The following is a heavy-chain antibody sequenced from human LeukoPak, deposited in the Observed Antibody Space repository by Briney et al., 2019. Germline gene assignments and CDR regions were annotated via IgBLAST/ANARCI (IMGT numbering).Heavy chain of an antibody. CDR1: GGSISSGSFY. J-gene: IGHJ5*02. D-gene: IGHD2-2*01. V-gene: IGHV4-31*03. Sequence: SETLSLTCTVSGGSISSGSFYWTWIRQHPGKGLEWIGYIYYSGTTYHNPSLKSRITISLDTSKNQFSLKLNSVTAADTAVYYCARVGCSSTTCSASWFDPWGQGTLVSVSS. CDR2: IYYSGTT. CDR3: ARVGCSSTTCSASWFDP.